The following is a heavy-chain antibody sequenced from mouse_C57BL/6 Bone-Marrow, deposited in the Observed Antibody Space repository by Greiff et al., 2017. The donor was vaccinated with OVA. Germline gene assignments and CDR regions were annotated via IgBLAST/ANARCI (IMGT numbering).Heavy chain of an antibody. J-gene: IGHJ1*03. CDR1: GYTFTSYW. CDR3: TRSRFLPYWYFDV. D-gene: IGHD2-10*01. Sequence: VQLQQSGTVLARPGASVKMSCKTSGYTFTSYWMHWVKQRPGQGLAWIGAIYPGNSDTSYNQKFKGKAKLTAVTSASTAYLALSSLTHEDSAVSYCTRSRFLPYWYFDVWGTGTTVTVSS. V-gene: IGHV1-5*01. CDR2: IYPGNSDT.